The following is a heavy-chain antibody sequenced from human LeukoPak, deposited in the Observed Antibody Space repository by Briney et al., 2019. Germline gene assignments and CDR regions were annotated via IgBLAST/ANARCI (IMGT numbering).Heavy chain of an antibody. J-gene: IGHJ5*02. CDR2: IYYSGST. D-gene: IGHD4-23*01. V-gene: IGHV4-59*08. Sequence: SETLSHTCTVSGGSISSYYWSWIRQPPGKGLEWIGYIYYSGSTNYNPSLKSRVTISVDTSKNQFSLKLSSVTAADTAVYYCARFLNYGGTSNWFDPWGQGTLVTASS. CDR3: ARFLNYGGTSNWFDP. CDR1: GGSISSYY.